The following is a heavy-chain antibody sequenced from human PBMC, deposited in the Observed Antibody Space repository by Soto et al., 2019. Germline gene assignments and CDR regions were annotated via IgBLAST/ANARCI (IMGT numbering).Heavy chain of an antibody. D-gene: IGHD2-2*01. CDR1: GYTFTSYD. CDR2: MNPNSGNT. CDR3: ASSPPYCSSTSCYDANWFDP. J-gene: IGHJ5*02. Sequence: ASVKVSCKASGYTFTSYDINWVRQATGQGLEWMGWMNPNSGNTGYAQKFQGRVTMTRNTSISTAYMELSSLRSEDTAVYYCASSPPYCSSTSCYDANWFDPWGQGTLVTVSS. V-gene: IGHV1-8*01.